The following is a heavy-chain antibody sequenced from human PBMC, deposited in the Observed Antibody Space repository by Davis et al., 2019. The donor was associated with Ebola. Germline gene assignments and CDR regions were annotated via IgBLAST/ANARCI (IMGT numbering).Heavy chain of an antibody. Sequence: ASVTVSCQASGYTFTGYYMHWVRQAPGQGLEWMGWINPNSGGTNYAQKLQGRVTMTTDTSTSTAYMELRSLRSDDTAVYHCARGDYGDPSDAFDIWGQGTMVTVSS. J-gene: IGHJ3*02. V-gene: IGHV1-2*02. CDR2: INPNSGGT. CDR3: ARGDYGDPSDAFDI. D-gene: IGHD4-17*01. CDR1: GYTFTGYY.